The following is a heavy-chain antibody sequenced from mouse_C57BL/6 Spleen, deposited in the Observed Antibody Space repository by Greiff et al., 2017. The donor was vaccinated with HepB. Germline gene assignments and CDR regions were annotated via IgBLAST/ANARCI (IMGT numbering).Heavy chain of an antibody. Sequence: QVQLQQSGAELVKPGASVKLSCKASGYTFTSYWMHWVKQRPGRGLEWIGRIDPNSGGTKYNEKFKSKATLTVDKPSSTAYMQRSSLTSEDSAVYYGAREENYGSSSFAYWGQGTLVTVSA. V-gene: IGHV1-72*01. CDR2: IDPNSGGT. D-gene: IGHD1-1*01. J-gene: IGHJ3*01. CDR1: GYTFTSYW. CDR3: AREENYGSSSFAY.